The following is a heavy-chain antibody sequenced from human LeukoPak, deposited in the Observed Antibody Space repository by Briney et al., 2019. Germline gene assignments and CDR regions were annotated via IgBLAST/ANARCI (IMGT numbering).Heavy chain of an antibody. Sequence: SSETLSLTCTDSGGAISSYYWSWIRQPAGKGLEWIGRIYTSVSTNYNPSLKSRVNMSLDTSKNQFSLKLSSVTAADTAVYYCARGSSGYYYGWGQGTLVTVSS. CDR3: ARGSSGYYYG. D-gene: IGHD3-22*01. CDR2: IYTSVST. J-gene: IGHJ4*02. V-gene: IGHV4-4*07. CDR1: GGAISSYY.